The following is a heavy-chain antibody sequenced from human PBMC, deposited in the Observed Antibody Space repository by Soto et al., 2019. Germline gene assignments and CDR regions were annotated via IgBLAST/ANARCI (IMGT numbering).Heavy chain of an antibody. J-gene: IGHJ5*02. CDR2: IVPIFGTA. CDR1: GGPFASYT. Sequence: QVQLVQSGAEVKKPGSSVKVSCKASGGPFASYTFTWVRQAPGQGLEWVGGIVPIFGTANYAQEFQGRVSITADKSTSTVYLDLRSLTSDDTAVYYCARDAYSRSSGGGNWFDPWGQGTLVTVSS. CDR3: ARDAYSRSSGGGNWFDP. D-gene: IGHD6-6*01. V-gene: IGHV1-69*06.